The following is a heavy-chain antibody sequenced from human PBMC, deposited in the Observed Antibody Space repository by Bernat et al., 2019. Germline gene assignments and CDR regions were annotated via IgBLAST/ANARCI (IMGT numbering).Heavy chain of an antibody. CDR2: ISGSGGNT. V-gene: IGHV3-23*04. D-gene: IGHD2-21*01. J-gene: IGHJ5*02. Sequence: EVQLVESGGGLVQPGGSLRLSCVASGFTFNNYAMAWVRQAPGKGLQWVSLISGSGGNTYYADSVRGRFTISRDNSKNTLYLQMNSLRAEDTAVYYCAKDYGDCVKWFDPWGPGTLVTVSS. CDR1: GFTFNNYA. CDR3: AKDYGDCVKWFDP.